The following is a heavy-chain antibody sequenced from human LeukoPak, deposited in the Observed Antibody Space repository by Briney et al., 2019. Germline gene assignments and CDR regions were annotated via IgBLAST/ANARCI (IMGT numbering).Heavy chain of an antibody. J-gene: IGHJ4*02. CDR2: IKSKTDGGTT. CDR3: TTRMAILWFGTNDY. Sequence: PGGSLRLSCAASGFTFSNAWMSWVRQAPGKGPEWVGRIKSKTDGGTTDYAAPVKGRFTISRDDSKNTLYLQMNSLKTEDTAVYYCTTRMAILWFGTNDYWGQGTLVTVSS. D-gene: IGHD3-10*01. V-gene: IGHV3-15*01. CDR1: GFTFSNAW.